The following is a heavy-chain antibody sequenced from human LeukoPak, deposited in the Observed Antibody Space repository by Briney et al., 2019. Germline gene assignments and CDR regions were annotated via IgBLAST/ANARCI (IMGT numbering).Heavy chain of an antibody. Sequence: VASVKVSCKASGYTFTYRYLHWVRQASRQALEWMGWITPFNGNTNYAQKFQDRVTITRDRSMSTAYMELSSLRSEDTAMYYCARDGELFSYYYYYMDVWGKGTTVTVSS. V-gene: IGHV1-45*03. CDR2: ITPFNGNT. CDR3: ARDGELFSYYYYYMDV. D-gene: IGHD3-10*01. CDR1: GYTFTYRY. J-gene: IGHJ6*03.